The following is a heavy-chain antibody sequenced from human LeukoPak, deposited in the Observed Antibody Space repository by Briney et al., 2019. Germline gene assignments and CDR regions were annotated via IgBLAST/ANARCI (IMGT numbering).Heavy chain of an antibody. CDR1: GFTFGDYA. J-gene: IGHJ4*02. CDR3: TRTQSTYYPLAY. D-gene: IGHD2-21*01. Sequence: GGSLRLSCTASGFTFGDYAMSWVRQAPGKGLEWVGFIRSKAYGGTTEYAASVKGRFTISRDDSKSIAYLQMNSLKTEDTAMYYCTRTQSTYYPLAYWGQGTLVTVSS. CDR2: IRSKAYGGTT. V-gene: IGHV3-49*04.